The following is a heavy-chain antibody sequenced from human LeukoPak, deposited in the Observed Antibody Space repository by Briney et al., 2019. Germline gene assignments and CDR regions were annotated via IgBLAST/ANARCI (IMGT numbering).Heavy chain of an antibody. D-gene: IGHD2/OR15-2a*01. CDR1: GFTFSSYG. CDR3: ARGKKNIVGDYYGMDV. CDR2: IWYDGSNK. Sequence: GGSLRLSCAASGFTFSSYGMHWVRQAPGKGLEWVAVIWYDGSNKYYVDSVKGRFTISRDNSKNTLYLQMNSLRAEDTAVYYCARGKKNIVGDYYGMDVWGQGTTVTVSS. V-gene: IGHV3-33*01. J-gene: IGHJ6*02.